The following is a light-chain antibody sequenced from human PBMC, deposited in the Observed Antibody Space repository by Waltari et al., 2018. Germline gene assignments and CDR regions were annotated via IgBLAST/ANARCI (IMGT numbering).Light chain of an antibody. CDR1: NSNIGSNS. CDR2: TNN. CDR3: AAWDDSLNGWV. Sequence: QSVLTQPPSASVTPGQRVTIYCSGRNSNIGSNSVHWYQQLPGTAPNLLIYTNNQRPSGVPDRFSGSKSGTSATLAIGGLRSADEADYYCAAWDDSLNGWVFGGGTKLTVL. V-gene: IGLV1-44*01. J-gene: IGLJ3*02.